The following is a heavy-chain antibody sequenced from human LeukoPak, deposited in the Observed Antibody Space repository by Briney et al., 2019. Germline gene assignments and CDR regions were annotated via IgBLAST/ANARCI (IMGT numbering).Heavy chain of an antibody. CDR1: GGTFSSYA. CDR3: ARGGLLLWFGERYYGMDV. Sequence: SVKVSCKASGGTFSSYAISWVRQAPGQGLEWMGRIIPILGIANYAQKFQGRVTMTRDTSTSTVYMELSSLRSEDTAVYYCARGGLLLWFGERYYGMDVWGQGTTVTVSS. CDR2: IIPILGIA. V-gene: IGHV1-69*04. J-gene: IGHJ6*02. D-gene: IGHD3-10*01.